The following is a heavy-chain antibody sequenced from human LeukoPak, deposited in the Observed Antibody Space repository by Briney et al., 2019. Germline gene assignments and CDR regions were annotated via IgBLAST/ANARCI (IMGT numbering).Heavy chain of an antibody. CDR3: ARTFKSYYYDSSGYLDAFDI. D-gene: IGHD3-22*01. CDR2: INHTGST. V-gene: IGHV4-34*01. CDR1: GASFSGYY. Sequence: SETLSLTCAVYGASFSGYYCSWIRQPPGKRMEWIGEINHTGSTTYNPSLKSRVTISVDTSKNQFSLKLSSVTAADTAVYYCARTFKSYYYDSSGYLDAFDIWGQGTMVTVSS. J-gene: IGHJ3*02.